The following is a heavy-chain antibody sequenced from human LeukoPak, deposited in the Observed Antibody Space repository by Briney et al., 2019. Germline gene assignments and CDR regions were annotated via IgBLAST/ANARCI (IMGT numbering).Heavy chain of an antibody. V-gene: IGHV3-48*03. CDR1: GFTFSSYE. Sequence: GGSLRLSCAASGFTFSSYEMNWVRQAPGKGLEWVSYISTSGSTIYYADSVKGRFTISRDDAKNSLFLQMNSLRVEDTAVYYCARDNSAERGQQLANWGQGTLVTVSS. D-gene: IGHD6-13*01. CDR3: ARDNSAERGQQLAN. J-gene: IGHJ4*02. CDR2: ISTSGSTI.